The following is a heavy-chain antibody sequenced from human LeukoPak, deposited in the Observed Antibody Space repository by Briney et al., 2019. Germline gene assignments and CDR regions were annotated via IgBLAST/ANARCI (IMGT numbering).Heavy chain of an antibody. CDR2: VTGSGGST. Sequence: GGSLRLSCAASGFTFAGYAMNWVRQAPGKGLEWVSVVTGSGGSTYYADSVKGRFTISRDNSKNTLYLQMNSLRAEDTAVYYCPNLSFPMVGNFMSFDYWGKGPLVTVSS. J-gene: IGHJ4*02. V-gene: IGHV3-23*01. D-gene: IGHD2-8*01. CDR1: GFTFAGYA. CDR3: PNLSFPMVGNFMSFDY.